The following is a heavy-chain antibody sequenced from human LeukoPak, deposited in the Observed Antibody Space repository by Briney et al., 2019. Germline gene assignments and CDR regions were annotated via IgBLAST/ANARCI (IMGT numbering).Heavy chain of an antibody. CDR1: GFTVSSNY. CDR3: ARDPIHDY. D-gene: IGHD5-18*01. Sequence: PGGSLRLSCAASGFTVSSNYMNWVRQAPGKGLEWVSVIYSGGSTYYADSVKGRFTISRDNSKNTLYLQMNSLRAEDRAVYYCARDPIHDYWGQGTLVTVSS. CDR2: IYSGGST. V-gene: IGHV3-53*01. J-gene: IGHJ4*02.